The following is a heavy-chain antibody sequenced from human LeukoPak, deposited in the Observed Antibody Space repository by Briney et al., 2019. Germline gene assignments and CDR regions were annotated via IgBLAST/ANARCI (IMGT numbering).Heavy chain of an antibody. CDR3: ARDRFTTATFRNNYYGMDV. J-gene: IGHJ6*02. Sequence: PSETLSLTCAVYGESFSGYYWRWIWIRQPPGKGLEWIGEINHSGSTNYKPSLKSRVTISLDTSKNQFSLKLSSVTAADTAVYYCARDRFTTATFRNNYYGMDVWGQGTTVTVSS. CDR2: INHSGST. V-gene: IGHV4-34*01. CDR1: GESFSGYY. D-gene: IGHD2-15*01.